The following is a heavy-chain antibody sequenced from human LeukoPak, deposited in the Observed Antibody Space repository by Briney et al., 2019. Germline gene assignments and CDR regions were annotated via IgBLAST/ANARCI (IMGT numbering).Heavy chain of an antibody. CDR1: GFTFSDYY. CDR3: ARATYSGSVDYYFDY. Sequence: GGSLRLSCAASGFTFSDYYMSWIRQAPGKGLEWVSYISSSGSTIYYADSVKGRFTISRDNAKNSLYLQMNSLRAEDTAVYYCARATYSGSVDYYFDYWGQGTLVTVSS. V-gene: IGHV3-11*01. D-gene: IGHD1-26*01. J-gene: IGHJ4*02. CDR2: ISSSGSTI.